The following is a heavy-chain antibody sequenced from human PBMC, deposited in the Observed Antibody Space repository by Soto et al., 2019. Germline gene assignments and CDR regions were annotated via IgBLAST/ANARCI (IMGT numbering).Heavy chain of an antibody. CDR3: ARPDRDWNWFDP. J-gene: IGHJ5*02. Sequence: QLQLQESGPGLVKPSETLSLTCTVSGGSISSSSYYWGWIRQPPGKGLEWIGSIYYSGSTYYNPSLKSRVTISVDTSKNQFSLKLSSVTAADTAVYYCARPDRDWNWFDPWGQGTLVTVSS. V-gene: IGHV4-39*01. D-gene: IGHD3-9*01. CDR2: IYYSGST. CDR1: GGSISSSSYY.